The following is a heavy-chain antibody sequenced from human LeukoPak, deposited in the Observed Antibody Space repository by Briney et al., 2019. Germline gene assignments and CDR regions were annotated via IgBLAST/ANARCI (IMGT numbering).Heavy chain of an antibody. J-gene: IGHJ3*02. CDR1: GFTFSSYG. Sequence: PGEFLRLSCAASGFTFSSYGMHWVRQAPGKGLELVAVISYDGSNKYYADSVKGRFTISRDNSKNTLYLQMNSLRAEDTAVYYCAKDPYDSSGYYFPGAFDIWGQGTMVTVSS. V-gene: IGHV3-30*18. CDR2: ISYDGSNK. D-gene: IGHD3-22*01. CDR3: AKDPYDSSGYYFPGAFDI.